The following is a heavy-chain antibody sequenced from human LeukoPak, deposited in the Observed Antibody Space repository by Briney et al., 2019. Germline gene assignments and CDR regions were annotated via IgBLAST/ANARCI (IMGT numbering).Heavy chain of an antibody. CDR1: GFTFSSYA. J-gene: IGHJ3*02. V-gene: IGHV3-30*04. CDR2: ISYDGSNK. Sequence: GGSLRLSCAASGFTFSSYAMHWVRQAPGKGLEWGAVISYDGSNKYYADFVKGRFTISRDNSKNTLYLQMNSLRAEDTAVYYCARTYPDLHAFDIWGQGTMVTVSS. CDR3: ARTYPDLHAFDI. D-gene: IGHD1-14*01.